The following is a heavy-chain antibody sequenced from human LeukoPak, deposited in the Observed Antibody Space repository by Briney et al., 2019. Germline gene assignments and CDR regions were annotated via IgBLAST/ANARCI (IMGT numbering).Heavy chain of an antibody. D-gene: IGHD2-15*01. J-gene: IGHJ2*01. CDR2: IYTSGST. CDR3: ARGDRSAWYFDL. Sequence: SETLSLTCTVSGGSISSGSYYWSWIRQPAGKGLEWIGRIYTSGSTNYNPSLKSRVTISVDTSKNQFFLKLSSVTAADTAVYYCARGDRSAWYFDLWGRGTLVTVSS. V-gene: IGHV4-61*02. CDR1: GGSISSGSYY.